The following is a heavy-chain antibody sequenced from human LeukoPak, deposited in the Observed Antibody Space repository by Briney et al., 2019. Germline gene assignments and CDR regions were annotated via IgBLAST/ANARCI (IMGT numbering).Heavy chain of an antibody. D-gene: IGHD3-3*01. Sequence: SETLSLTCTVSGGSISSSSYYWGWIRQPPGKGLEWIGSIYYSGSTYYNPSLKSRVTISVDTSKNQFSLKLSSVTAADTAVYYCARGLYDFLDYWGQGTLVTVSS. CDR3: ARGLYDFLDY. V-gene: IGHV4-39*07. J-gene: IGHJ4*02. CDR1: GGSISSSSYY. CDR2: IYYSGST.